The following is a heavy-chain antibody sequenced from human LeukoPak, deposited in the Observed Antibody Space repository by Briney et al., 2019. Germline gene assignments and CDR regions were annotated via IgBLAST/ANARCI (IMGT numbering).Heavy chain of an antibody. CDR1: GGSISSGGYY. V-gene: IGHV4-61*02. J-gene: IGHJ4*02. D-gene: IGHD4-17*01. CDR2: IYTSGST. CDR3: AREDFTVTPGYFDY. Sequence: SETLSLTCTVSGGSISSGGYYWRWIRQPAGKGLEWIGRIYTSGSTNYNPSLKSRVTISVDTSKNQFSLKLSSVTAADTAVYYCAREDFTVTPGYFDYWGRGTLVTVSS.